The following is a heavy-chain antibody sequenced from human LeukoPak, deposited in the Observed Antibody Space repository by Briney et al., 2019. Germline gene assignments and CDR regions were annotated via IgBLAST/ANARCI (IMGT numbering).Heavy chain of an antibody. V-gene: IGHV4-39*07. CDR2: IYYSGST. Sequence: SETLSLTCTVSGGSISSSSYYWGWIRQPTGKGLEWIGSIYYSGSTYYNPSLKSRVTLSVDTSRNQFSLKLTSVTAADTAVYYCARSEINDYSKYWGQGILVIVSS. CDR3: ARSEINDYSKY. D-gene: IGHD4-11*01. CDR1: GGSISSSSYY. J-gene: IGHJ4*02.